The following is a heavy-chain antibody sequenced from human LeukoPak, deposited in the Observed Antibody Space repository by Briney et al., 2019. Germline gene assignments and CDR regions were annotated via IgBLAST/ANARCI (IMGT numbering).Heavy chain of an antibody. CDR2: IKQDGSEK. CDR1: GFTFTSYW. J-gene: IGHJ4*02. Sequence: GGSLRLSCAASGFTFTSYWMSWVRQAPGKGLEWVANIKQDGSEKYYVDSVKGRFTISRGNAKNSLYLQMNSLRAEDTAVYYRARALWGIVVVPAAPDYWGQGTLVTVSS. CDR3: ARALWGIVVVPAAPDY. D-gene: IGHD2-2*01. V-gene: IGHV3-7*01.